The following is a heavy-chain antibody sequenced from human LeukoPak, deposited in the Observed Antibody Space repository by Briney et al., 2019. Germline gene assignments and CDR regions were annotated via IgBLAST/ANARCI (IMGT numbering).Heavy chain of an antibody. Sequence: PSETLSLTCTVSGGSISSGRYYWSWIRQSAGKGLEWIGHIYISGSTNYNPSLKSRVTISVDTSKNQFSLKLSSVTAADTAVYYCAREIGRLDITVVGGVIMTWGEGTLVTVSS. CDR1: GGSISSGRYY. D-gene: IGHD3-10*01. J-gene: IGHJ4*02. CDR2: IYISGST. CDR3: AREIGRLDITVVGGVIMT. V-gene: IGHV4-61*09.